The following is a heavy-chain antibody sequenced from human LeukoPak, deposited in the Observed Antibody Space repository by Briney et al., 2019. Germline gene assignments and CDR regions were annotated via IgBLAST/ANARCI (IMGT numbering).Heavy chain of an antibody. J-gene: IGHJ4*02. D-gene: IGHD2-21*02. V-gene: IGHV4-59*02. CDR3: AREDPLTAHFDY. Sequence: SETLSLTCSVSGVSVNSRYWSWVRQPPEKGLEWIGYIHYSGATNYNPSLKSRVSISIDTPRNQFSLSLSSVTAADTAVYYCAREDPLTAHFDYWGQGTLVTVSS. CDR2: IHYSGAT. CDR1: GVSVNSRY.